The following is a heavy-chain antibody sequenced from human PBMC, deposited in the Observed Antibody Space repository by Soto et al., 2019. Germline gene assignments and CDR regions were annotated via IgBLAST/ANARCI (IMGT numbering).Heavy chain of an antibody. V-gene: IGHV3-48*03. CDR3: ARGNRFLEWLLSPSNFDY. D-gene: IGHD3-3*01. CDR2: ISSSGSTI. Sequence: VGSLRLSCAASGFTFSSYEMNWVRQAPGKGLEWVSYISSSGSTIYYADSVEGRFTISRDNAKNSLYLQMNSLRAEDTAVYYCARGNRFLEWLLSPSNFDYWGQGTLVTVSS. CDR1: GFTFSSYE. J-gene: IGHJ4*02.